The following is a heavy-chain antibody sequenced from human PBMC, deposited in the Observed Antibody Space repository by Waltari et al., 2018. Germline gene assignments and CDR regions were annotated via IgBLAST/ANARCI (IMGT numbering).Heavy chain of an antibody. CDR2: IYHSGNT. J-gene: IGHJ4*02. CDR1: GYSITSGYY. D-gene: IGHD6-13*01. V-gene: IGHV4-38-2*02. Sequence: QVQLQESGPGLVKPSETLSLTCTVSGYSITSGYYWGCIRQPPGKGLEWIGSIYHSGNTYDNPSRKGRLTIAVDTSKNQFSLRLSSVTAADTAVYYCARAPMSGAATGTFDFWGLGSLVTVSP. CDR3: ARAPMSGAATGTFDF.